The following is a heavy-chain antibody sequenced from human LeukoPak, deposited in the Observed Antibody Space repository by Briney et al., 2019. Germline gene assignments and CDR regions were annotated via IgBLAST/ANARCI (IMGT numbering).Heavy chain of an antibody. CDR3: PRPPYNSECDILKYYFAS. J-gene: IGHJ4*02. D-gene: IGHD3-9*01. Sequence: GESLKISCKGSGYSFTSYWIGWVRQMPGKGLEWMGIIYPGDSDTRYSPSFQGQVTISADKSLSTAYLQWSSLKASDTAMYYCPRPPYNSECDILKYYFASWGQGTLVTVSS. CDR1: GYSFTSYW. V-gene: IGHV5-51*01. CDR2: IYPGDSDT.